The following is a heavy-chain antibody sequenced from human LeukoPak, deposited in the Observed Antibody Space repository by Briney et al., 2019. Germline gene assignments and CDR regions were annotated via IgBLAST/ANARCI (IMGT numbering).Heavy chain of an antibody. CDR2: IYYSGST. D-gene: IGHD3-22*01. CDR1: GGSISSYY. V-gene: IGHV4-59*12. Sequence: SETLSLTCTVSGGSISSYYWSWVRQPPGKGLEWIGYIYYSGSTNYNPSLKSRVTISVDTSKNQFSLKLSSVTAADTAVYYCARIPPDYYDSSGYYRAHYFDYWGQGTLVTVSS. CDR3: ARIPPDYYDSSGYYRAHYFDY. J-gene: IGHJ4*02.